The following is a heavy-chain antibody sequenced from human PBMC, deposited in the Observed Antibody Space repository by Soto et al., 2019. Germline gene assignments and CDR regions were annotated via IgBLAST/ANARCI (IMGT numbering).Heavy chain of an antibody. CDR1: VFTFSDYY. CDR3: ARPGLPPTEILDY. V-gene: IGHV3-11*01. Sequence: NPVGSLRLSCASSVFTFSDYYMNCIRHSPGQGLEWLSFINPRGEARYIADSIRGRFTFSRDNARRSLYVQMNSLRAEDTAVYYCARPGLPPTEILDYWGHGTLVIVSS. D-gene: IGHD1-1*01. CDR2: INPRGEAR. J-gene: IGHJ4*01.